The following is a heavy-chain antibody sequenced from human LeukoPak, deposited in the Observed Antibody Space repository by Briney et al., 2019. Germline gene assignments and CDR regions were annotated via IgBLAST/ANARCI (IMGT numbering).Heavy chain of an antibody. V-gene: IGHV3-21*01. CDR1: GFTFSSYS. CDR2: ISSSSSYI. CDR3: ARDLSLRDDAFDI. Sequence: GGSLRLSCAASGFTFSSYSMNWVRQAPGKGLEWVSSISSSSSYIYYADSVKGRSTISRDNAKNSLYLQMNSLRAEDTAVYYCARDLSLRDDAFDIWGQGTMVTVSS. J-gene: IGHJ3*02.